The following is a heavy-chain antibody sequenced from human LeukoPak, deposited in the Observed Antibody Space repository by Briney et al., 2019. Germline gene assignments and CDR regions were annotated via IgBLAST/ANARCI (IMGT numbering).Heavy chain of an antibody. CDR2: TNPNSCGT. CDR3: ARDRFSIPRGYSYGHGGGYFDY. CDR1: GYTFTGYY. D-gene: IGHD5-18*01. V-gene: IGHV1-2*02. J-gene: IGHJ4*02. Sequence: ASVKVSCKASGYTFTGYYMHWVRQAPGQGLEWMGWTNPNSCGTNYAQKFQGRVTLTRGSSISTAYVELCRLRSDDAAVYYCARDRFSIPRGYSYGHGGGYFDYWGQGTLVTVSS.